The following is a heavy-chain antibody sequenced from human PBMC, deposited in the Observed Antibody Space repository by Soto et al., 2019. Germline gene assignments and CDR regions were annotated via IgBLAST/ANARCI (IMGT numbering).Heavy chain of an antibody. D-gene: IGHD2-8*02. CDR2: VFSSVTA. CDR1: GVSVISYT. V-gene: IGHV4-4*07. Sequence: PSHPLSFTCIVSGVSVISYTWSWVRLSAKKGLEWIGRVFSSVTATYGPSLKSRVRISMDAPEDRISRKLDSVTAAGAGGYYCTRDGMTTGEIWGRGRLVTVSS. CDR3: TRDGMTTGEI. J-gene: IGHJ4*02.